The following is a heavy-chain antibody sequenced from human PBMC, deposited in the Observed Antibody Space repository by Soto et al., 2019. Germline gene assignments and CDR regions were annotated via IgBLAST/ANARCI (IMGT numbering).Heavy chain of an antibody. Sequence: QGQLVQSGAEVKKPGSSVQVSCKASGGTFSSYAISWVRQAPGQGLEWMGGIIPIFGTANYAQKFQSRVTITADESTSTAYMELSSLRSEDTSVYYCASRVVESNWFDPWGQGTLVTVSS. CDR3: ASRVVESNWFDP. D-gene: IGHD3-22*01. J-gene: IGHJ5*02. V-gene: IGHV1-69*01. CDR1: GGTFSSYA. CDR2: IIPIFGTA.